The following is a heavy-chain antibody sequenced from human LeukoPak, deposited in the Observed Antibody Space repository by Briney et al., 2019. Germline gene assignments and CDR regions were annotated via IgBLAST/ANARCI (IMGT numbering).Heavy chain of an antibody. CDR1: GFTLDNYR. Sequence: GGSLTLSCAASGFTLDNYRMSWVRQAPGKGLEWVSTVNPDGGNTYYADSVKGRFTISRDNSKSTLILQMNSLRVEDTALYYCTKRVKYGGTWDHFADWGQGTLVTVSS. V-gene: IGHV3-23*01. D-gene: IGHD1-26*01. CDR2: VNPDGGNT. J-gene: IGHJ4*02. CDR3: TKRVKYGGTWDHFAD.